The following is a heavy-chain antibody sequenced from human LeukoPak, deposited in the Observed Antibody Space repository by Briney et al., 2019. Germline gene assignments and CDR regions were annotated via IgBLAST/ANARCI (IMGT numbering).Heavy chain of an antibody. D-gene: IGHD2-2*01. J-gene: IGHJ4*02. Sequence: GASVKVSCKASGYTFTGYYMHWVRQAPGQGLGWMGWINPNSGGTNYAQKFQGRVTMTRDTSISTAYMELSRLRSDDTAVYYCARGYCSSTSCSYFDSWGQGTLVTVSS. CDR1: GYTFTGYY. CDR3: ARGYCSSTSCSYFDS. CDR2: INPNSGGT. V-gene: IGHV1-2*02.